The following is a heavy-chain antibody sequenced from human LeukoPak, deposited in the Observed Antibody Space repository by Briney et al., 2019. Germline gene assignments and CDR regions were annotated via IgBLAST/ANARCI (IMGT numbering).Heavy chain of an antibody. CDR2: INHSGST. CDR3: ARARGYCSSTSCYGNWFDP. J-gene: IGHJ5*02. Sequence: SETLSLTCAVYGGSFSGYYWSWIRQPPGKGLEWIGEINHSGSTNYNPSLKSRVTISVDTSKNQFSLKPSSVTAADTAVYYCARARGYCSSTSCYGNWFDPWGQGTMVTVSS. D-gene: IGHD2-2*01. CDR1: GGSFSGYY. V-gene: IGHV4-34*01.